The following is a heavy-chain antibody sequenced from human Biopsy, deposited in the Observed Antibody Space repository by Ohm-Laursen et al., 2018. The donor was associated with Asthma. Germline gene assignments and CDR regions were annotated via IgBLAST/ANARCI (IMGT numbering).Heavy chain of an antibody. J-gene: IGHJ4*02. Sequence: SETLSLTCNVSGDSMRGSDYSWGWIRQPPGKGLEWIGNVYHSGNTNINPSLQSRVTISVDTSKSQFSLKVSAVTAADTAVYFCARHKHSNSWYKYYFDYWGQGTLVTVPS. CDR3: ARHKHSNSWYKYYFDY. CDR2: VYHSGNT. D-gene: IGHD6-13*01. CDR1: GDSMRGSDYS. V-gene: IGHV4-39*01.